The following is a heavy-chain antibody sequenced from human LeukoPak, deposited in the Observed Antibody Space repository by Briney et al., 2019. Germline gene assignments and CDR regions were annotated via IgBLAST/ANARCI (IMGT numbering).Heavy chain of an antibody. J-gene: IGHJ4*02. CDR1: GGTFSSYA. V-gene: IGHV1-69*13. Sequence: EASVKVSCKASGGTFSSYAISWVRQAPGQGLEWMGGIIPIFGTANYAQKFQGRVTITADESTSTAYMELSSLRSEDTAVYYCARECGGDCYGTLDYWGQGTLVTVS. CDR3: ARECGGDCYGTLDY. CDR2: IIPIFGTA. D-gene: IGHD2-21*01.